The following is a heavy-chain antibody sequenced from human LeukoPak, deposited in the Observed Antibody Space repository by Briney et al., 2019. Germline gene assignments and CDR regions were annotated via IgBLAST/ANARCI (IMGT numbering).Heavy chain of an antibody. CDR2: INPNSGGT. CDR1: GYAFTGYY. V-gene: IGHV1-2*02. CDR3: ARGDFRGY. D-gene: IGHD3-3*01. J-gene: IGHJ4*02. Sequence: EASVKVSCKASGYAFTGYYMHWMRQAPGQGLEWMGWINPNSGGTNYAQKFQGRVTLTRDTSISTAYMELSRLKSDDTAVYYCARGDFRGYWGQGTLVTVSS.